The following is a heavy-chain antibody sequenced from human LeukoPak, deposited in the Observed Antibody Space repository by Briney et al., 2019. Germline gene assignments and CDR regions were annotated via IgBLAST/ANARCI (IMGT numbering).Heavy chain of an antibody. CDR3: AREWNYYYYYMDV. CDR1: GGSISSYY. V-gene: IGHV4-4*07. Sequence: SETLSLTCTVSGGSISSYYWSWIRQPAGTALEWIGRIYTSGTITYNPSLKSRVTMSVDTSKNQFSLKLSSVTAADTAVYYCAREWNYYYYYMDVWGKGTTVTISS. D-gene: IGHD5-12*01. CDR2: IYTSGTI. J-gene: IGHJ6*03.